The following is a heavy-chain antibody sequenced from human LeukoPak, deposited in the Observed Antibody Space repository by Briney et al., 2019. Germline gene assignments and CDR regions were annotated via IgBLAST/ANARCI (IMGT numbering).Heavy chain of an antibody. CDR2: IYYSGST. V-gene: IGHV4-59*01. J-gene: IGHJ4*02. Sequence: PSETLSLTCTVSGGSISSYYWSWIRQPPGKGLEWIGYIYYSGSTNYNPSLKSRVTISVDTSKNQFSLKLSSVTAADTAVYYCARGGDGYIPIYDYWGQGTLVTVSS. CDR3: ARGGDGYIPIYDY. CDR1: GGSISSYY. D-gene: IGHD5-24*01.